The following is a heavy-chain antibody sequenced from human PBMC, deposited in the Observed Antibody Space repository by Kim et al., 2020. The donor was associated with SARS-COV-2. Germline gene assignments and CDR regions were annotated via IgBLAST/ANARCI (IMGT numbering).Heavy chain of an antibody. Sequence: GGSLRLSCAASGFTSSRFWMSWVRQAPGKGLEWVGNIKEDGSMKNYVDSVKGRLTISRDNAKNSLFLQMQSLRVEDTAVYYCASYSDNSGWYALVQWGQG. J-gene: IGHJ1*01. CDR2: IKEDGSMK. CDR1: GFTSSRFW. CDR3: ASYSDNSGWYALVQ. D-gene: IGHD6-19*01. V-gene: IGHV3-7*01.